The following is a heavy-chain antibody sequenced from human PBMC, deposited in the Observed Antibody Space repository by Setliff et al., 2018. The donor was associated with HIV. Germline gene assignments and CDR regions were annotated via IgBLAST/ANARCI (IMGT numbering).Heavy chain of an antibody. CDR1: GGSISFYY. D-gene: IGHD2-21*02. CDR2: IYTSGST. J-gene: IGHJ6*03. Sequence: PSETLSLTCSISGGSISFYYWNWLRQTPGKGLEWIGRIYTSGSTNYNPSLKSRVTISVDTSKNQFSLKVTSVTAADTAVYYCTRDLWGDDYYYNNMDVWGKGTTVTVSS. V-gene: IGHV4-4*07. CDR3: TRDLWGDDYYYNNMDV.